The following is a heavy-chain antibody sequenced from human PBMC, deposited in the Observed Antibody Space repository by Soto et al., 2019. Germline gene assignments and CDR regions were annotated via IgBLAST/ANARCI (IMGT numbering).Heavy chain of an antibody. CDR2: IIPILGIA. J-gene: IGHJ5*02. CDR1: GGTFSSYT. V-gene: IGHV1-69*02. Sequence: ASVKVSCKASGGTFSSYTISWVRQAPGQGLEWMGRIIPILGIANYAQKFQGRVTITADKSTSTAYMELSSLRSEDTAVYYCARVVSVYDWFDPWGQGTLVTVSS. D-gene: IGHD2-8*01. CDR3: ARVVSVYDWFDP.